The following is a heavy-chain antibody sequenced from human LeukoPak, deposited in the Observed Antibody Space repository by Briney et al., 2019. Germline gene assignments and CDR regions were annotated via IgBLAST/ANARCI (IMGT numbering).Heavy chain of an antibody. V-gene: IGHV3-23*01. CDR3: AKPRGYCSGGSCYPFDY. D-gene: IGHD2-15*01. CDR2: ISGSGGST. Sequence: GGSLRLSCAASGFTFSSCAMSWVRQAPGKGLEWVSAISGSGGSTYYADSVKGRFTISRDNSKNTLYLQMNSLRAEDTAVYYCAKPRGYCSGGSCYPFDYWGQGTLVTVSS. CDR1: GFTFSSCA. J-gene: IGHJ4*02.